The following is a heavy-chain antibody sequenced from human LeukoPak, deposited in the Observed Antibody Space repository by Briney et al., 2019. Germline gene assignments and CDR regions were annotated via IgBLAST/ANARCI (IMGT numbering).Heavy chain of an antibody. Sequence: GESLKISCQASGYTFAKYWIGWVRQMPGKGLEWMGIIYPGDSDTRYSPSFQGQVTISADKSISTAYLQWSSLKASDTAMYYCARHRPKYSSFDWGQGTLVTVSS. CDR3: ARHRPKYSSFD. V-gene: IGHV5-51*01. J-gene: IGHJ4*02. D-gene: IGHD6-6*01. CDR1: GYTFAKYW. CDR2: IYPGDSDT.